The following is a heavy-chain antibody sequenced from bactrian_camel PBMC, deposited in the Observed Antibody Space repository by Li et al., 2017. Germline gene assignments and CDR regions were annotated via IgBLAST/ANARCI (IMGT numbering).Heavy chain of an antibody. CDR3: TADDKSSWSIGY. D-gene: IGHD6*01. Sequence: HVQLVESGGGLVQPGGSLRLSCAASGFTFDYYWMHWVRQASGKGLEWVSTITSGGLTKYYADSVRGRFTISRANAKKALYLQLNSLQIEDTAKYYCTADDKSSWSIGYWGQGTQVTVS. J-gene: IGHJ6*01. CDR2: ITSGGLTK. V-gene: IGHV3S1*01. CDR1: GFTFDYYW.